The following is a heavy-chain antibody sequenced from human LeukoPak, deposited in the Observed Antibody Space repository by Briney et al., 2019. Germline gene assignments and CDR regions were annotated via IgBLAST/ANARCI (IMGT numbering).Heavy chain of an antibody. V-gene: IGHV3-15*01. Sequence: GGSLRLSCAAYGFTFSNAWLGWVRQAPGKGLEGVGRIKSKTDGGTTDYAAPVKGRFTISRDDSKNTLYLQMNSLKTDDTAVYYCTTSLVDGYYFDYWGQGTLVTVSS. D-gene: IGHD1-26*01. CDR2: IKSKTDGGTT. CDR1: GFTFSNAW. CDR3: TTSLVDGYYFDY. J-gene: IGHJ4*02.